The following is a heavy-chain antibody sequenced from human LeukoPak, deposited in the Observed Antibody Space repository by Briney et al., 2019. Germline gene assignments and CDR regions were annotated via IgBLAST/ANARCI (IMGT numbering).Heavy chain of an antibody. Sequence: AASVKVSCKASGYTFTGYYMHWVRQAPGQGLEWMGWINPNSGGTNYAQKFQGRVTMTRDTSISTAYMELSRLRSDDTAVYYCARGPRNYYGSVSYPSFDYWGQGTLVTVSS. CDR1: GYTFTGYY. CDR3: ARGPRNYYGSVSYPSFDY. V-gene: IGHV1-2*02. D-gene: IGHD3-10*01. CDR2: INPNSGGT. J-gene: IGHJ4*02.